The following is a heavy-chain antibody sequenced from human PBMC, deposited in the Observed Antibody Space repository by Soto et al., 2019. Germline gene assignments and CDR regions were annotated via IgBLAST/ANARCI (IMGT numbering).Heavy chain of an antibody. CDR3: ARANWYSEY. CDR2: IYYTGST. D-gene: IGHD7-27*01. J-gene: IGHJ4*02. V-gene: IGHV4-59*11. CDR1: GGSINNHY. Sequence: QVHLQESGPGLVKPSETLSLTCTVSGGSINNHYWSWIRQPPEKGLEWIGYIYYTGSTNYNPSLKGRVTMSVDTSKNHFSLNLTSLTAADTAIYYCARANWYSEYWGQGTLVTVSS.